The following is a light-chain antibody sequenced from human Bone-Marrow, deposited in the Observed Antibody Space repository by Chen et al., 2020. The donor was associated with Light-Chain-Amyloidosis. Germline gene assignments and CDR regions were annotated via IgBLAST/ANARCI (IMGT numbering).Light chain of an antibody. CDR3: QQRSNWPPMYT. CDR2: DVS. V-gene: IGKV3-11*01. CDR1: QTVGSF. Sequence: EILLTQSPATLSLSPGERATLSCRASQTVGSFFAWYQQKPGQAPRLVIYDVSKRDSGIPARFSGGESGTDFTLTISSLEPEDFAVYYCQQRSNWPPMYTFGQGTKLEIK. J-gene: IGKJ2*01.